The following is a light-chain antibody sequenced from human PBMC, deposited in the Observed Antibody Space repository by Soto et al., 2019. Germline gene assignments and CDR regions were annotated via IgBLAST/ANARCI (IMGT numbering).Light chain of an antibody. CDR2: DVS. V-gene: IGLV2-11*01. CDR1: SSDVGGYNY. J-gene: IGLJ3*02. Sequence: QSALTQPRSVSGSPGQSVTISCTGTSSDVGGYNYVSWYQQHPGKAPKLVIYDVSKRPSGVPDRFSGSKSGNTASLTISGLQAEDEADYAGTSLWVFGGGTKLPS. CDR3: TSLWV.